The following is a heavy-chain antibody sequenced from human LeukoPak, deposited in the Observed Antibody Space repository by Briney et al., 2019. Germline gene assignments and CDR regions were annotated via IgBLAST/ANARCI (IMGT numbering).Heavy chain of an antibody. V-gene: IGHV4-59*01. CDR3: ARGNSSGWYGGFDY. J-gene: IGHJ4*02. CDR2: VYYSGGGT. CDR1: RGSITDNY. Sequence: SETLSLTCTVSRGSITDNYWSWIRQPPGKGPEWIGYVYYSGGGTNYNPSLKSRVTMSVDTSKNHFSLKLGSVTAADTAVYYCARGNSSGWYGGFDYWGQAILVTVSS. D-gene: IGHD6-19*01.